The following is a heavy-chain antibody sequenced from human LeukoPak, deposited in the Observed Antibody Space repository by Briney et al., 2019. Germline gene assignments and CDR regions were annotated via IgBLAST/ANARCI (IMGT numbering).Heavy chain of an antibody. J-gene: IGHJ5*02. D-gene: IGHD3-16*01. CDR1: GGSFSGYY. CDR2: INHSGST. V-gene: IGHV4-34*01. CDR3: ARGTLTYWFDP. Sequence: SETLSLTCAVYGGSFSGYYWSWIRQPPGKGLEWIGEINHSGSTNYNPSLKSRVTISVDTSKNQFSLKLSSVTAVDTAVYYCARGTLTYWFDPWGQGTLVTVSS.